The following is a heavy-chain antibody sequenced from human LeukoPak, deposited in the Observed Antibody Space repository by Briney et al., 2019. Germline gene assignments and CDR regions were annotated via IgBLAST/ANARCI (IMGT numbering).Heavy chain of an antibody. J-gene: IGHJ4*02. V-gene: IGHV4-39*01. D-gene: IGHD1-26*01. CDR3: ARRPTSSIVGATTNYFDH. Sequence: PSETLSLTCTVSGGSISSSSYYWGWIRQPPGKGLEWIGSIYFSGSTYHSPSLKSRVILSIDTSKNQFSLKLSSVTAADTAVYYCARRPTSSIVGATTNYFDHWGQGTLVTVSS. CDR1: GGSISSSSYY. CDR2: IYFSGST.